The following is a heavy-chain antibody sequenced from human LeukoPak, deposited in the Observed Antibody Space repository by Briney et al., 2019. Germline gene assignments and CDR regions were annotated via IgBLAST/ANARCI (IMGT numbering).Heavy chain of an antibody. CDR2: ISGSGGST. Sequence: PGGSLRLSCAASGFTFSSYAMSWVRQAPGKGLEWVSAISGSGGSTYYADSVKGRFTISRDNSKNTLYLQMNSLRAEDTAVYYCAKGLNIGVVVAATPGYWGQGTLVTVSS. V-gene: IGHV3-23*01. CDR3: AKGLNIGVVVAATPGY. CDR1: GFTFSSYA. D-gene: IGHD2-15*01. J-gene: IGHJ4*02.